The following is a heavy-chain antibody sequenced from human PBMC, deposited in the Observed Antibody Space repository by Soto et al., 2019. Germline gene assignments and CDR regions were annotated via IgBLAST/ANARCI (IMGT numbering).Heavy chain of an antibody. CDR3: ARDRVESGYPEYFQH. Sequence: PGGSLRLSCAASGFTFDSYGMHWVRQAPGKRLEWVAVISDDGSNKYYADSVKGRFTISRDNSKNTLYLQINSLRAEDTAVYYCARDRVESGYPEYFQHWGQGTLVTVSS. D-gene: IGHD3-22*01. V-gene: IGHV3-30*03. CDR2: ISDDGSNK. J-gene: IGHJ1*01. CDR1: GFTFDSYG.